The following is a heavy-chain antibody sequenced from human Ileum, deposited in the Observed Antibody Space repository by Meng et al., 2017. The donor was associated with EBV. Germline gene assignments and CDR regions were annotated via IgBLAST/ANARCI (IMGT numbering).Heavy chain of an antibody. CDR1: GFVFSDYT. CDR3: AKDEAIGF. V-gene: IGHV3-21*01. CDR2: ISSRSNYI. J-gene: IGHJ4*02. Sequence: VHLVESGGGLVNLGGSLRLSCAASGFVFSDYTMNWVRQAPGKGLEWVSSISSRSNYIHYEDSVRGRFTISRDNGENALFLQMDSLRDEDTAVYYCAKDEAIGFWGQGTLVTVSS.